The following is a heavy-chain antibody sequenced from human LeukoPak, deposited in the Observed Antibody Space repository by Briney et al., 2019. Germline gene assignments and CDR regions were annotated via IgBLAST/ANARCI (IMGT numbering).Heavy chain of an antibody. D-gene: IGHD3-3*01. CDR2: INTDGSST. CDR3: ARQDDFWSGYPDY. V-gene: IGHV3-74*01. CDR1: GFTFSSYW. Sequence: GGSLRLSCAASGFTFSSYWMHWVRQAPGKGLVWVSRINTDGSSTSYADSVKGRFTISRDNAKNTLYLQMNSLRAEDTAVYYCARQDDFWSGYPDYWGQGTLVTVSS. J-gene: IGHJ4*02.